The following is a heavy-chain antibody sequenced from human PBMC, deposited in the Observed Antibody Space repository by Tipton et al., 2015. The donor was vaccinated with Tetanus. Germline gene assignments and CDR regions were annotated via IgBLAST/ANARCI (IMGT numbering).Heavy chain of an antibody. CDR2: ISSTTSYI. CDR1: GFVFSNYA. V-gene: IGHV3-21*01. J-gene: IGHJ4*02. D-gene: IGHD6-25*01. Sequence: AVSGFVFSNYAMNWVRQAPGKGLEWVASISSTTSYIYYADSLKGRFTISRDNAKNSLYLQMDSLRADDTAVYYCASGSALDYWGQGTLVTVSS. CDR3: ASGSALDY.